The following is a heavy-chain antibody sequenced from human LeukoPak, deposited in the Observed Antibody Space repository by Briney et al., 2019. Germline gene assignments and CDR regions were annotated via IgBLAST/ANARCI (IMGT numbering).Heavy chain of an antibody. D-gene: IGHD1-1*01. CDR3: TREHAGTTVDY. CDR1: GYSISSGYY. V-gene: IGHV4-38-2*02. J-gene: IGHJ4*02. Sequence: PSETLSLTCTVSGYSISSGYYWGWIRQPPGKGLEWIGSIYHSGSTYYNPSLKSRVTISVDTSKNQFSLKLSSVTAADTAVYYCTREHAGTTVDYWGQGTLVTVSS. CDR2: IYHSGST.